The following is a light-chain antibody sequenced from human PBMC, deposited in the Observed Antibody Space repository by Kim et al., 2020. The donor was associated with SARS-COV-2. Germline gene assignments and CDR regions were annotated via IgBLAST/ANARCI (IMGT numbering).Light chain of an antibody. CDR1: QDISNS. CDR2: DAS. CDR3: QQYDNLPLT. V-gene: IGKV1-33*01. J-gene: IGKJ4*01. Sequence: DIQMTQSPSSLSASVGDRVTITCQASQDISNSLNWYQLKPGKAPKLLIYDASNLEAGVPSRFSGSGSGTDFTFTISSLQPEDIATYYCQQYDNLPLTFGGGTKVDIK.